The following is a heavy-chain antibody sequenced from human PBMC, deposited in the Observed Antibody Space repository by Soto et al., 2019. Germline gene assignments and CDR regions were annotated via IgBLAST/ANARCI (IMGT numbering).Heavy chain of an antibody. CDR3: ARSQGSSTSLEIYYYYDYGMDV. V-gene: IGHV1-69*06. CDR2: IIPISGTA. CDR1: GGTFSSYA. Sequence: QVQLVQSGAEVKKPGSSVKVSCKASGGTFSSYAISWVRQAPGQGLEWIGGIIPISGTANYAQKFQGRVTSTTAKSTSTAYMELSSLRSEDTAVYYCARSQGSSTSLEIYYYYDYGMDVWGQGTTVTVSS. D-gene: IGHD2-2*01. J-gene: IGHJ6*02.